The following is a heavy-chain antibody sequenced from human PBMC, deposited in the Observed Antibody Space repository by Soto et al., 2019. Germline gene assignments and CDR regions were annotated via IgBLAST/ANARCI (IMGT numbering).Heavy chain of an antibody. V-gene: IGHV3-33*01. CDR3: ARDRRAFDI. CDR2: IWNDGSNK. J-gene: IGHJ3*02. Sequence: QVQLVESGGGVVQPGRSLRLSCAASGFTFSSYGMHWVRQAPGKGLEWVAVIWNDGSNKYYADSVKGRFTISRDNSKNTLYLQMNSLRAEDTAVYYCARDRRAFDIWGQGTMVTVSS. CDR1: GFTFSSYG.